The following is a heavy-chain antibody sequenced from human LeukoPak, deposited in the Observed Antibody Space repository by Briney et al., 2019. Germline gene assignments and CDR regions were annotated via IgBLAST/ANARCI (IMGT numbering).Heavy chain of an antibody. J-gene: IGHJ4*02. V-gene: IGHV3-53*01. CDR3: AREHSSSWYDYFDY. Sequence: GGSLRLSCAASGFTVSSNYMSWAGQAPGKGLEWVSVIYSGGSTYYADSVKGRFTISRDNSKNTLYLQMNSLRAEDTAVYYCAREHSSSWYDYFDYWGQGTLVTVFS. D-gene: IGHD6-13*01. CDR1: GFTVSSNY. CDR2: IYSGGST.